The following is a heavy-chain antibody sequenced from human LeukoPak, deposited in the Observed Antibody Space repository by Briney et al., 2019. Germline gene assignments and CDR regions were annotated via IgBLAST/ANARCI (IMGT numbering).Heavy chain of an antibody. V-gene: IGHV3-23*01. D-gene: IGHD3-22*01. Sequence: SGGSLRLSCAASGFTFSSYAMSWVRQAPGKGLEWVSGISGSGDITYYADSVKGRFTISRDNSKNTLYVQVNSLGTEDTAAYYCAKGSYYDSSGSFYFDYWGQGTLVTVSS. CDR3: AKGSYYDSSGSFYFDY. CDR1: GFTFSSYA. CDR2: ISGSGDIT. J-gene: IGHJ4*02.